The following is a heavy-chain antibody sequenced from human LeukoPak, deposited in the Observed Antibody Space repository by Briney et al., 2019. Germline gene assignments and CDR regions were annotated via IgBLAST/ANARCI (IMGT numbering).Heavy chain of an antibody. CDR2: INWNGGST. V-gene: IGHV3-20*04. Sequence: PGGSLRLSCSASGFTFDDYGMSWVRQAPGKGLEWVSAINWNGGSTGYADSVKGRFTISRDNAKNSLYLQMNSLRAEDTALYYCARVVNYVAYYFDYWGQGTLVTVSS. CDR3: ARVVNYVAYYFDY. J-gene: IGHJ4*02. D-gene: IGHD1-7*01. CDR1: GFTFDDYG.